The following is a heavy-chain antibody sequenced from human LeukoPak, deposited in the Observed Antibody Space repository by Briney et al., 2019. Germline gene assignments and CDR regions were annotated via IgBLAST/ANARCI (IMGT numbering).Heavy chain of an antibody. CDR1: GGSISSHY. J-gene: IGHJ4*02. CDR3: ATIKRGSIFGYFDF. Sequence: SETLSLTCTVSGGSISSHYWSWIRQPPGKGLEWIAYLFDSVNTKDNPSLQSRLTLSADTSKNQFSLRLSSVTAVDTAVYYCATIKRGSIFGYFDFWGQGIKVTVSS. D-gene: IGHD5-18*01. CDR2: LFDSVNT. V-gene: IGHV4-59*11.